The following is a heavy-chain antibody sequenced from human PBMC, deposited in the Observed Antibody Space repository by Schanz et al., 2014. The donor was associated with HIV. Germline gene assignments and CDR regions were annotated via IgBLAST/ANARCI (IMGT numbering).Heavy chain of an antibody. CDR1: GYTFTNYG. Sequence: QIQLVQSGAEVKKPGGSVLLSCKASGYTFTNYGISWVRQAPGQGLEWMGWINTYYDKTKYAEKFQDRVTMTADTSTSTAYMELRSLRSDDTAMYYCAREGDGASVTGTSDYWGQGTTVTVSS. CDR3: AREGDGASVTGTSDY. CDR2: INTYYDKT. J-gene: IGHJ3*01. V-gene: IGHV1-18*01. D-gene: IGHD1-20*01.